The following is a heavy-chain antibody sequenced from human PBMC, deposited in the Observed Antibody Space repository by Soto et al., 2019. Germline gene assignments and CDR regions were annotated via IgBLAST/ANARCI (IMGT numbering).Heavy chain of an antibody. CDR3: ARDGVAGLDYYYGMDV. CDR2: TYYRSKWYN. D-gene: IGHD6-19*01. CDR1: GDSVSSNSAA. J-gene: IGHJ6*02. Sequence: PSQTLSLTCAISGDSVSSNSAAWNWIRQSPSRGLEWLGRTYYRSKWYNDYAVSVKSRITINPDTSKNQISLQLNSVTPEDTAEYYCARDGVAGLDYYYGMDVWGQGTTVTVSS. V-gene: IGHV6-1*01.